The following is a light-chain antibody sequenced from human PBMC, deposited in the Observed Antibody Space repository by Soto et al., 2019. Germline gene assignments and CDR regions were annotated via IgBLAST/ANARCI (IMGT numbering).Light chain of an antibody. J-gene: IGLJ2*01. CDR3: SSYTTSNTLV. V-gene: IGLV2-14*03. CDR2: DVT. Sequence: QSVLTQPASVSGSPGQSITISCTGTSSDVGAFNYVSWYQQYPGKAPKVMIYDVTNRPSGISNRFSGSKSDNTASLTISGLQAEDEADYYCSSYTTSNTLVFGGGTKLTVL. CDR1: SSDVGAFNY.